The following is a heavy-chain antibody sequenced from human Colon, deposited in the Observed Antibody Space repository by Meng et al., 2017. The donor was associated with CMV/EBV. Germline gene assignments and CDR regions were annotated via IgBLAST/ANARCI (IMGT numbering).Heavy chain of an antibody. CDR3: TRDFWGSLEY. CDR2: IQNDGSST. CDR1: GFTFSNYD. V-gene: IGHV3-74*01. Sequence: VQLVESGGGLVQPGGSLRLSCAAYGFTFSNYDMHWVRQGPGKALVWVSRIQNDGSSTTYAESVKGRFTISRDNAKNTLYLQMNSLRAEDTAVYYCTRDFWGSLEYWGQGALVTVSS. J-gene: IGHJ4*02. D-gene: IGHD3-16*01.